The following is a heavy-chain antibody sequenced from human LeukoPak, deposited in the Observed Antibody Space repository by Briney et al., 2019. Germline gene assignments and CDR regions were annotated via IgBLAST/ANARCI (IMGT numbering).Heavy chain of an antibody. CDR1: GFTFSSYW. V-gene: IGHV3-21*01. CDR2: ISSSSSYI. Sequence: GGSLRLSCAASGFTFSSYWMHWVRQAPGKGLEWVSSISSSSSYIYYADSVKGRFTISRDNAKNSLYLQMNSLRAEDTAVYYCARGGGAQHLYYFDYWGQGTLVTVSS. D-gene: IGHD6-13*01. J-gene: IGHJ4*02. CDR3: ARGGGAQHLYYFDY.